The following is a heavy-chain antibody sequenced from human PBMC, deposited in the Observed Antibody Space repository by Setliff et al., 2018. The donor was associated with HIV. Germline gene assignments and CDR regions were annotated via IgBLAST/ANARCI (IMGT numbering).Heavy chain of an antibody. CDR2: IYYTGIT. V-gene: IGHV4-59*02. CDR3: ARTSSKFYAGNGMDV. CDR1: GGSVTSYL. J-gene: IGHJ6*04. D-gene: IGHD6-13*01. Sequence: SETLSLTCSISGGSVTSYLWHWFRQPPGKGLEWIGYIYYTGITDNNPSLEGRVTISVDTSKNQVSLRLKSVTAADTAIYYCARTSSKFYAGNGMDVWGKGTTVTVSS.